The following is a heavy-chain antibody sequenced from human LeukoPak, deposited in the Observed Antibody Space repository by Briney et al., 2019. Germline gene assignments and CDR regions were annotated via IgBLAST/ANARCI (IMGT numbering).Heavy chain of an antibody. D-gene: IGHD3-22*01. CDR3: ARTGGSSHYYDSSGLWPFDY. CDR2: INHSGST. J-gene: IGHJ4*02. CDR1: GGSFSGCY. Sequence: PSETLSLTCAVYGGSFSGCYWSWIRQPPGKGLEWIGEINHSGSTNYNPSLKSRVTISVDTSKNQFSLKLSSVTAADTAVYYCARTGGSSHYYDSSGLWPFDYWGQGTLVTVSS. V-gene: IGHV4-34*01.